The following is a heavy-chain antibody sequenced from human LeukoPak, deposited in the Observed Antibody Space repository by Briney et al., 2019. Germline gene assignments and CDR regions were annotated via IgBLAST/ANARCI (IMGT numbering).Heavy chain of an antibody. J-gene: IGHJ4*02. CDR1: GYTFTCYY. CDR2: INPNSGGT. Sequence: ASVKVSCKASGYTFTCYYMHWVRQAPGQGLEWMGRINPNSGGTNYAQKFQGKVTMTRDTSISTAYMELSRLRSDDTAVYYCARNYCSGGSCYRGVDYWGQGTLVTVSS. CDR3: ARNYCSGGSCYRGVDY. D-gene: IGHD2-15*01. V-gene: IGHV1-2*06.